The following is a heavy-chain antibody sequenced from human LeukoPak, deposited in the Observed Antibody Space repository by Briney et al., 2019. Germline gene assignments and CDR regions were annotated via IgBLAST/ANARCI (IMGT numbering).Heavy chain of an antibody. J-gene: IGHJ5*02. CDR1: GDSFSTFY. CDR3: ARLGPHSKYNWFDP. CDR2: FYYSVST. D-gene: IGHD3-10*01. Sequence: SETLSLTCTVSGDSFSTFYWSWIRQPPGKGLEWIGYFYYSVSTNYNPSLKSRVTISVDASKNQFSLALRSVTAADTAVYNCARLGPHSKYNWFDPWGQGTLVTVSS. V-gene: IGHV4-59*08.